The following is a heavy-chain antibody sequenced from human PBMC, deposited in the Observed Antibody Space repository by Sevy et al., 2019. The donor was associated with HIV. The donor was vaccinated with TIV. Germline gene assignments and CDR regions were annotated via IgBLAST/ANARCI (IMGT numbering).Heavy chain of an antibody. J-gene: IGHJ6*02. CDR3: ARLRDSSSWYGHYYYYGMDV. D-gene: IGHD6-13*01. CDR1: GFTFSSYW. CDR2: IKQDGSEK. V-gene: IGHV3-7*03. Sequence: GGSLRLSCAASGFTFSSYWMSWVRQAPGKGLEWVANIKQDGSEKYYVDSVKGRFTISRDNAKNSLYLQMNSLRAEDTAVYYFARLRDSSSWYGHYYYYGMDVWGQGTTVTVSS.